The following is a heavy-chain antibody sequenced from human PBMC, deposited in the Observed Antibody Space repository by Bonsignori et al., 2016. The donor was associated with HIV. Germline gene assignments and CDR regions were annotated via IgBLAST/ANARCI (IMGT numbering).Heavy chain of an antibody. CDR2: IRNKAYGETT. V-gene: IGHV3-49*02. Sequence: WIRQPPGKGLEWVGFIRNKAYGETTEYAASVKGRFTISRDDSKNIAYLQMNSLKTEDTAVYYCTSTYSSSPWGQGTLVTVSS. CDR3: TSTYSSSP. D-gene: IGHD3-22*01. J-gene: IGHJ5*02.